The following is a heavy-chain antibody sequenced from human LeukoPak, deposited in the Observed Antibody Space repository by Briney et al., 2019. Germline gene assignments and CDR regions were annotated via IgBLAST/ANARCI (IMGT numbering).Heavy chain of an antibody. D-gene: IGHD3-10*01. CDR1: GVSISSYY. J-gene: IGHJ5*02. Sequence: SETLSLTCTVSGVSISSYYWSWIRQPPGKGLEWIGYIYYSGSTNYNPSLKSRVTISVDTSKNQFSLKLSSVTAADTAVYYCARRLLWFGDTLTGWFDPWGQGTLVTVSS. V-gene: IGHV4-59*01. CDR3: ARRLLWFGDTLTGWFDP. CDR2: IYYSGST.